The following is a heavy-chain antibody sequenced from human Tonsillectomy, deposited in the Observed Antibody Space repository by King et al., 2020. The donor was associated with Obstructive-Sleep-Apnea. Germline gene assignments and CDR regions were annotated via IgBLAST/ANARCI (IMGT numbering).Heavy chain of an antibody. CDR3: ARLWVASGDLPL. CDR2: IAKDGARK. J-gene: IGHJ2*01. CDR1: GFTFSTYA. V-gene: IGHV3-30-3*01. D-gene: IGHD4-17*01. Sequence: QVQLVESGGGVVQPGRSLRLSCAASGFTFSTYALHWVRQAPGRGLEGVAGIAKDGARKEHADSVQGRFTISRDNSQNTLYLQMNILRVDDTAVYDCARLWVASGDLPLWGRGTLLTVSS.